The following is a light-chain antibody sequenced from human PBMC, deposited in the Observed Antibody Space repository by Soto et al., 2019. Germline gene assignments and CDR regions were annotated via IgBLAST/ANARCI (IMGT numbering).Light chain of an antibody. CDR3: SSYAGSNNHVV. CDR1: SSDVGGYTY. J-gene: IGLJ2*01. V-gene: IGLV2-8*01. CDR2: EVS. Sequence: QSVLTQPPSASGSPGQSVTISCTGTSSDVGGYTYVSWYQQHPGQAPKLMIYEVSKRPSGVPDRCSGSKSGNTASLTVSGLQAEDEADYYCSSYAGSNNHVVFGGGTQLTVL.